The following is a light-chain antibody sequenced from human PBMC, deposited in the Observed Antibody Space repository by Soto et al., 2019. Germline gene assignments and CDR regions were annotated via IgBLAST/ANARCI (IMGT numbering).Light chain of an antibody. CDR2: AAS. J-gene: IGKJ1*01. CDR3: QQSYSTPQGT. V-gene: IGKV1-39*01. Sequence: DIQMTQSPSSLSASVGDRVTITCRASQSISSYLNWYQQKPGKAPKLLIYAASSLQSGVPSRFSGSGSGTDFSLTIRSLQPEHFATYYCQQSYSTPQGTFGQGTKVQIK. CDR1: QSISSY.